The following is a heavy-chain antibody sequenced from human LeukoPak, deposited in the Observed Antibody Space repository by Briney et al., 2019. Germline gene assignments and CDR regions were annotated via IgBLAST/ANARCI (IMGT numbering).Heavy chain of an antibody. D-gene: IGHD2-2*01. CDR1: GGTFSSYA. V-gene: IGHV1-69*04. J-gene: IGHJ5*02. CDR2: IIPIFGIA. Sequence: SVKVSCKASGGTFSSYAISWVRQAPGQGLEWXGXIIPIFGIANYAQKFQGRVTITADKSTTTAYMELSSLRSEDTAVYYCARDTRGTSSGWFDPWVQGTLVTVSS. CDR3: ARDTRGTSSGWFDP.